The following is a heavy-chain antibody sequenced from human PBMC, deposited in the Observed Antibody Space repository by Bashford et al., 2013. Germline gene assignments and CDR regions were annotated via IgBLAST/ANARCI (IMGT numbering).Heavy chain of an antibody. D-gene: IGHD2-21*02. J-gene: IGHJ2*01. V-gene: IGHV1-18*01. CDR3: AKDYCAGDCASFFDL. Sequence: SVKVVLQGSEXPQQLCYQLAATGPWTRALSGWEGVISQFGTTKTSHRKFQGRVTMTTDTSTNTAHMDLRSLRSDDTAVYYCAKDYCAGDCASFFDLWGRGTLVTVSS. CDR1: XPQQLC. CDR2: VISQFGTT.